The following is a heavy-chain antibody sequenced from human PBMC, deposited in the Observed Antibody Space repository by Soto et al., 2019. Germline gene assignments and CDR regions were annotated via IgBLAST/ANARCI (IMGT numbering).Heavy chain of an antibody. CDR2: IVPMFDTP. D-gene: IGHD6-19*01. J-gene: IGHJ3*02. Sequence: QVQLVQSGAEVKKPGSSVKVSCKASGGTFSTTAFSWVRQAPGQGLEWVGGIVPMFDTPVYAQKFQDRVTITADGYTTTAYMELRSLTSDDTAVYFCAGERGNRPVAGSAACEIWGQGTQVTVSS. CDR1: GGTFSTTA. CDR3: AGERGNRPVAGSAACEI. V-gene: IGHV1-69*01.